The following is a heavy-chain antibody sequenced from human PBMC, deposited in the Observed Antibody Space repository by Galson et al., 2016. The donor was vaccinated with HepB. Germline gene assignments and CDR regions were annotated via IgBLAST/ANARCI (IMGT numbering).Heavy chain of an antibody. CDR1: GYPFISYY. CDR2: INPRGGAT. CDR3: ARLATVTTPAFDY. J-gene: IGHJ4*02. Sequence: SVKVSCKASGYPFISYYIHWVRQAPGQGLEWMGIINPRGGATIYAQKFRGSVTMTRDTSTSTVYMNLSSLRSEDTAVYYCARLATVTTPAFDYWGQGSLVIVSS. D-gene: IGHD4-11*01. V-gene: IGHV1-46*01.